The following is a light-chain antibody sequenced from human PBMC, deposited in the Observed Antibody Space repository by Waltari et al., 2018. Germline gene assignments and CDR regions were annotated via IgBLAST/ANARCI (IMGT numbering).Light chain of an antibody. CDR1: QGISSY. Sequence: AIRMTQSPSSFSASTGDRVTITCRASQGISSYLAWYQQKPGKAPKLLIYAASTLQSGVPSRFSGSGSGTDFTLTISCLQSEDVVTYYCQQYYSYPYTFGQGTKLEIK. V-gene: IGKV1-8*01. CDR2: AAS. J-gene: IGKJ2*01. CDR3: QQYYSYPYT.